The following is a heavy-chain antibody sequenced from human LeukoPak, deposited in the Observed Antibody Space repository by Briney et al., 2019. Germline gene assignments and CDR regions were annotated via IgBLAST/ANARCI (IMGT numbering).Heavy chain of an antibody. CDR3: ALITSGSPPFDY. V-gene: IGHV3-30*03. J-gene: IGHJ4*02. CDR1: GFTFSSYG. D-gene: IGHD1-26*01. Sequence: PGGSLRLSCAASGFTFSSYGMHWVRQAPGKGLEWVAVISYDGSNKYYADSVKGRFTISRDNSRNTLYLQMNSLRAEDTAVYYCALITSGSPPFDYWGQGSLVTVSS. CDR2: ISYDGSNK.